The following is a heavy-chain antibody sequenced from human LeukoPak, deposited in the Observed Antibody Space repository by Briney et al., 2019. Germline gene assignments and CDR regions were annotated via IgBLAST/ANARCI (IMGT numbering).Heavy chain of an antibody. V-gene: IGHV1-18*04. CDR2: ISAYNGNT. D-gene: IGHD3-3*01. CDR3: ARDLRGYYDFWSGSDKTPIDY. CDR1: GYTFTGYY. J-gene: IGHJ4*02. Sequence: ASVKVSCKASGYTFTGYYMHWVRQAPGQGLEWMGWISAYNGNTNYAQKLQGRVTMTTDTSTSTAYMELRSLRSDDTAVYYCARDLRGYYDFWSGSDKTPIDYWGQGTLVTVSS.